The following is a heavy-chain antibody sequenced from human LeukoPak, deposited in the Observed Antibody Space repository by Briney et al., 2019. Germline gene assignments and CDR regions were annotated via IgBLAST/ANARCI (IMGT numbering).Heavy chain of an antibody. CDR1: GFTFSSYA. D-gene: IGHD3-10*01. J-gene: IGHJ5*02. CDR3: AKDPLWFGELLSNWFDP. V-gene: IGHV3-30*04. CDR2: ISYDGSNK. Sequence: GGSLRLSCAASGFTFSSYAMHWVRQAPGKGLEWVAVISYDGSNKYYADSVKGRFTISRDNSKNTLYLQMNSLRAEDTAAYYCAKDPLWFGELLSNWFDPWGQGTLVTVSS.